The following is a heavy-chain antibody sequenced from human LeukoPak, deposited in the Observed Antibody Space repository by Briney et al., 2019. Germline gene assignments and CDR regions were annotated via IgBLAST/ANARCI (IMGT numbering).Heavy chain of an antibody. D-gene: IGHD4/OR15-4a*01. CDR1: GFTFSSYS. CDR2: ISSSSSYI. CDR3: VRAAVRTNAFDI. V-gene: IGHV3-21*01. Sequence: GGSLRLSCAASGFTFSSYSMNWVRQAPGKGLEWVSSISSSSSYIYYADSVKGRFTISRDNAKNSLYLQMNSLRAEDTAVYYCVRAAVRTNAFDIWGQGTMVTVSS. J-gene: IGHJ3*02.